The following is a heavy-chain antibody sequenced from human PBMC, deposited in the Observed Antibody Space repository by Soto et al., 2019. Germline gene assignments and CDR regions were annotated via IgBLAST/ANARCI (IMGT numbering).Heavy chain of an antibody. CDR3: ASARRAVYYYYMDV. CDR1: GGSISSSSYY. Sequence: SETLSLTCTVSGGSISSSSYYWGWIRQPPGKGLEWIGSIYYSGSTYYNPSLKSRVTISVDTSKNQFSLKLSSVTAADTAVYYCASARRAVYYYYMDVWGKGTTVTVSS. V-gene: IGHV4-39*01. CDR2: IYYSGST. D-gene: IGHD4-17*01. J-gene: IGHJ6*03.